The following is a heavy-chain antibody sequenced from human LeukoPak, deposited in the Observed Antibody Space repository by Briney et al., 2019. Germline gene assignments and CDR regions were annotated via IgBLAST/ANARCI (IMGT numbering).Heavy chain of an antibody. V-gene: IGHV3-23*01. CDR2: ISGSGSNT. D-gene: IGHD3-10*01. J-gene: IGHJ6*02. CDR1: GFSFSSYA. Sequence: PGGSLRLSCAASGFSFSSYAMTWVRQAPGKGLEWVSVISGSGSNTYYADSVKGRFTISRDNSNSTLSLQMNSLRAEDTAVYYCAKDYSNPYTMDVWGQGTTVTVSS. CDR3: AKDYSNPYTMDV.